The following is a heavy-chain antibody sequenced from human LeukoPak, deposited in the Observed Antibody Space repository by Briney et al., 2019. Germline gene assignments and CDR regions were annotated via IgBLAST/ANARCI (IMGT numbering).Heavy chain of an antibody. CDR3: TTYSSGSCPF. D-gene: IGHD6-19*01. CDR2: IYRSSNGETT. V-gene: IGHV3-15*01. Sequence: GGPLRLSWAASEILLGNPWLRWVRRVPGKGLGWVGRIYRSSNGETTDYGAPVKGRFTMSRDDSKNTLYLQMNSLKTEDTAVYYCTTYSSGSCPFWGQGTLVTVSS. CDR1: EILLGNPW. J-gene: IGHJ4*02.